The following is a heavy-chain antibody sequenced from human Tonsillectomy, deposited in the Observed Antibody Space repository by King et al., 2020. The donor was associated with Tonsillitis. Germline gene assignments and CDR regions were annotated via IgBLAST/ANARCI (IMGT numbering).Heavy chain of an antibody. CDR1: GGTLCSYA. D-gene: IGHD3-22*01. CDR2: IIPIFGTA. CDR3: ARSPQGGYYSGRYYYYYMDV. J-gene: IGHJ6*03. V-gene: IGHV1-69*01. Sequence: VQLVESGAEVKKPGSSVKVSCKASGGTLCSYAIHWVRQAPGQGLELMVGIIPIFGTANHAQKFQGRVTFSADESTSTAYMELSSLRSEDTAVFYCARSPQGGYYSGRYYYYYMDVWGKGTTVTVSS.